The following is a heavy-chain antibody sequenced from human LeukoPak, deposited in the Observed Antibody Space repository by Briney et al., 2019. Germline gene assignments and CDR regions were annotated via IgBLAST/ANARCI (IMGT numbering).Heavy chain of an antibody. Sequence: GESLKISCKGSEFTFANYWIGWVRQMPGKGLEWIGIIYPGDSDTRYSPSFQGQVTISADKSISTASLQWSSLKASDTAMYYCATNYFDILTGYYSHWGQGTLVTVSS. V-gene: IGHV5-51*01. J-gene: IGHJ4*02. CDR2: IYPGDSDT. CDR1: EFTFANYW. D-gene: IGHD3-9*01. CDR3: ATNYFDILTGYYSH.